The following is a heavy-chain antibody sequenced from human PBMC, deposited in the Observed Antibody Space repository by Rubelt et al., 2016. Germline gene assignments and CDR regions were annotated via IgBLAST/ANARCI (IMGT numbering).Heavy chain of an antibody. J-gene: IGHJ6*02. CDR2: INHSGST. D-gene: IGHD6-6*01. CDR3: ARTPFSRRGMDV. CDR1: DSSMNIHS. Sequence: QVLLQESGPGLVKPSETLSLTCSISDSSMNIHSWSWFRRPPGKGLEWIGEINHSGSTNYNPSLKSRVTISVDTSKNQFSLRLSSVTAADTSVDYCARTPFSRRGMDVWGQGTTVTVSS. V-gene: IGHV4-34*10.